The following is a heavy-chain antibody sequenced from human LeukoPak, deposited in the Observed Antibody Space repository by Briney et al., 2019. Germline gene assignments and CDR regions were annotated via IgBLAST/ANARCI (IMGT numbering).Heavy chain of an antibody. CDR2: INTNTGNP. D-gene: IGHD3-10*01. CDR3: AREYYYGSGNIWFDP. Sequence: ASVKVSCKASGYTFTGYYMHWVRQAPGQGLEWMGWINTNTGNPTYAQGFTGRFVFSLDTSVSTAYLQISSLKAEDTAVYYCAREYYYGSGNIWFDPWGQGTLVTVSS. J-gene: IGHJ5*02. CDR1: GYTFTGYY. V-gene: IGHV7-4-1*02.